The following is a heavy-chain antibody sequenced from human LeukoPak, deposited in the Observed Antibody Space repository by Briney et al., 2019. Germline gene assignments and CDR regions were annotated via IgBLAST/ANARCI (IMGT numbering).Heavy chain of an antibody. V-gene: IGHV3-21*01. CDR1: GFTFSSYS. Sequence: GGSLRLSCATSGFTFSSYSMNWVRQAPGKGLEWVSSISGSSSYIYYADSVKGRFTISRDNAKNSLYLQMNSLRAEDTAVYYCARAWVLPEFDIWGQGTMVTVSS. J-gene: IGHJ3*02. D-gene: IGHD1-14*01. CDR3: ARAWVLPEFDI. CDR2: ISGSSSYI.